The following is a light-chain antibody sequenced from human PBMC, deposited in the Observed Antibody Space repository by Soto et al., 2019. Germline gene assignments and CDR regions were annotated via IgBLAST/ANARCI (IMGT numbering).Light chain of an antibody. CDR3: SSYAGSSARVV. CDR1: STDFENYNL. V-gene: IGLV2-23*01. CDR2: EGT. Sequence: QSALTQPASVSGSPGQSITICCTRSSTDFENYNLVSWYQHCPDKAPKLIIYEGTKRPSEISDRFSGSESDTTASLIISGLQPEDEADYYCSSYAGSSARVVFGGGTKLTVL. J-gene: IGLJ2*01.